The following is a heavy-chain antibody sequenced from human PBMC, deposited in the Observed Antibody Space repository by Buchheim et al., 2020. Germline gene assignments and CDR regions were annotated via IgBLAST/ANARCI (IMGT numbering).Heavy chain of an antibody. Sequence: QLQLQQSGPGLVKSSETLSLICTVSGGSISTSTFYWAWIRQPPGKGLEYIGTIYYSGTTYYNPSLKTRVTMSMDTSKYQFSLKLSSVTAADTAVYYCARSAVDDFWSGYYYPYWGQGTL. CDR3: ARSAVDDFWSGYYYPY. D-gene: IGHD3-3*01. V-gene: IGHV4-39*07. CDR1: GGSISTSTFY. CDR2: IYYSGTT. J-gene: IGHJ4*02.